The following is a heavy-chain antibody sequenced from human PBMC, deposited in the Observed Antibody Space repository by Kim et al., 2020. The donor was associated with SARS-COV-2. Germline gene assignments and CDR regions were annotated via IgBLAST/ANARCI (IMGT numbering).Heavy chain of an antibody. J-gene: IGHJ3*02. Sequence: GGSLRLSCAASKFTFSSYGMNWVRQAPGKGLEWLATIYSDGHRTFYADSVRGRFTISRDNSKNTLYLQINSLRVEDTAIFYCVREPGICHLLSSFDIWGQGAMVLVSS. CDR1: KFTFSSYG. CDR2: IYSDGHRT. CDR3: VREPGICHLLSSFDI. V-gene: IGHV3-33*01. D-gene: IGHD2-15*01.